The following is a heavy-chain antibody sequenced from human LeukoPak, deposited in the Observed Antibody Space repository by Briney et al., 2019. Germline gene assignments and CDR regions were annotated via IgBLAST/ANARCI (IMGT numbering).Heavy chain of an antibody. CDR3: AGHGSGSYLGAFDI. CDR1: GGSISSYY. J-gene: IGHJ3*02. V-gene: IGHV4-59*01. Sequence: SETLSLTCTVSGGSISSYYWSWIRRPPGKGLEWIGYIYYSGSINYNPSLKSRVTISVDTSKNQFSLKLSSVTAADTAVYYCAGHGSGSYLGAFDIWGQGTMVTVSS. CDR2: IYYSGSI. D-gene: IGHD3-10*01.